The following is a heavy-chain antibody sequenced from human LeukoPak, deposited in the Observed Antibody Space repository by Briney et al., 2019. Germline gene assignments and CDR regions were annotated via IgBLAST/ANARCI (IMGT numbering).Heavy chain of an antibody. J-gene: IGHJ6*03. V-gene: IGHV1-18*01. D-gene: IGHD1-26*01. Sequence: ASVKVSCKASGYTFTSYGISWVRQAPGQGLEWMGWISAYNGNTNYAQKLQGRVTMTTDTSTSTAYMELSRLRSDDTAVYYCAGPAQVGATSYYYYMDVWGKGTTVTVSS. CDR2: ISAYNGNT. CDR1: GYTFTSYG. CDR3: AGPAQVGATSYYYYMDV.